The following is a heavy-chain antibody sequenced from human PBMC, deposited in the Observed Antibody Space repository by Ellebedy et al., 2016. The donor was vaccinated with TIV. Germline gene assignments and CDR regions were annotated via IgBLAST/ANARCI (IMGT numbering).Heavy chain of an antibody. CDR2: IIPIFGTA. Sequence: AASVKVSCKASGGTFSSYAISWVRQAPGQGLEWMGGIIPIFGTANYAQKFQGRVTITADESTRTAYMELSSLRSEDTAVYYCARGANTAMAPVPYYYYYGMDVWGQGTTVTVSS. V-gene: IGHV1-69*13. J-gene: IGHJ6*02. D-gene: IGHD5-18*01. CDR3: ARGANTAMAPVPYYYYYGMDV. CDR1: GGTFSSYA.